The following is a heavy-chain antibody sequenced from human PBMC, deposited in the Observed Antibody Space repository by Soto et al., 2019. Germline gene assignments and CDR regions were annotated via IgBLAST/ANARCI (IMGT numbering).Heavy chain of an antibody. V-gene: IGHV3-13*01. Sequence: GGSLRLSCAASGFTFSSYWMHWVRQATGKGLEWVSAIGTAGDTYYPGSVKGRFTISRENAKNSLYLQMNSLRAGDTAVYYCARAGVYGSFDIWGQGTMVTVSS. J-gene: IGHJ3*02. D-gene: IGHD4-17*01. CDR1: GFTFSSYW. CDR2: IGTAGDT. CDR3: ARAGVYGSFDI.